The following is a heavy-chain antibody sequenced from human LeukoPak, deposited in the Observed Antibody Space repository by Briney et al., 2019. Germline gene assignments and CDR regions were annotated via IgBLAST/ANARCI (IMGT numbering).Heavy chain of an antibody. Sequence: GGSLRLSCAASGFTFITYAMSWVRQAPGKGLEWVSAIRGSGVSTYYEDSVKARFRISRHNSKNTLYLQMNSLRAEDTAVYYCAKQEGSYYFDYWGQGTLVTVSS. V-gene: IGHV3-23*01. CDR2: IRGSGVST. J-gene: IGHJ4*02. CDR3: AKQEGSYYFDY. CDR1: GFTFITYA. D-gene: IGHD1-26*01.